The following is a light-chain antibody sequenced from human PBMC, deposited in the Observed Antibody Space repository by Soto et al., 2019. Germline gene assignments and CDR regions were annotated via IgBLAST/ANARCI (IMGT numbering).Light chain of an antibody. V-gene: IGKV3-20*01. J-gene: IGKJ1*01. Sequence: EIVLTQSPGTLSSSPGERATLSCRASQSVSSYLAWYQQKPGQAPRLLIYGASNRATGIPDRFSGSGSGTDFTLTISRLEPEDFAVYYCQQYGSSGTFGQGTKVDI. CDR1: QSVSSY. CDR3: QQYGSSGT. CDR2: GAS.